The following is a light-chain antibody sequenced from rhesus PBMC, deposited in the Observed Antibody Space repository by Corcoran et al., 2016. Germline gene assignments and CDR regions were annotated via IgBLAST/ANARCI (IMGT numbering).Light chain of an antibody. Sequence: DIQMTQSPSSLSASVGNRVTITCRASENVNNYLNWSQQKPGKAPKLLIYKASTLQSGVPSRFSGTGSGTEYTFTISSLQSEDVATYYCQHGYGTPPYSFGQGTKVEIK. CDR2: KAS. V-gene: IGKV1-74*01. CDR1: ENVNNY. J-gene: IGKJ2*01. CDR3: QHGYGTPPYS.